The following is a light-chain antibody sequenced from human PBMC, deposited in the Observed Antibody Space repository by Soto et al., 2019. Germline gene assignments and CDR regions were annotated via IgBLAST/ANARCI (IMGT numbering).Light chain of an antibody. CDR3: SSYTSSSTEV. CDR2: EVS. Sequence: QSVLTQPASVSGSPGQSITISCTGTSSDVGGYNYVSWYQQHPGKAPKLMIYEVSNRPSGVSNRFSGSKSGNMASLIISGLQAEDEADYYCSSYTSSSTEVFGGGTKVTVL. CDR1: SSDVGGYNY. J-gene: IGLJ2*01. V-gene: IGLV2-14*01.